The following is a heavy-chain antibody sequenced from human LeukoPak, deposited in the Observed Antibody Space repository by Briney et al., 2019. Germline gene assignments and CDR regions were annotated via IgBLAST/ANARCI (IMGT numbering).Heavy chain of an antibody. D-gene: IGHD1-1*01. CDR3: ATSITTPGAFDI. J-gene: IGHJ4*02. CDR1: GFTFSNVW. V-gene: IGHV3-15*07. Sequence: GGSLRLSCAASGFTFSNVWMNWVRQAPGKGLEWVGRIRSKTHGEAIDYAASVKGRFTISRDDSKSTLFLQMSSLNIEDTAVYYCATSITTPGAFDIWGQGVLVTVSS. CDR2: IRSKTHGEAI.